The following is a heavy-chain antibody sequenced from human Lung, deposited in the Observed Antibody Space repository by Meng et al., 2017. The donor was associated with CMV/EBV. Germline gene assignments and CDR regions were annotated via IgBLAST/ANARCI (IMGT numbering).Heavy chain of an antibody. CDR2: IRHDINNK. Sequence: SCAASGFTFRSYGMQWVRQAPGKGLEWVAFIRHDINNKYYSDSVRGRFAISRDNSKNTLYLQMNSLRAEDTAVYYCAKDKSIGGNSHDYWGQGAQVSVSS. D-gene: IGHD4-23*01. CDR3: AKDKSIGGNSHDY. V-gene: IGHV3-30*02. CDR1: GFTFRSYG. J-gene: IGHJ4*02.